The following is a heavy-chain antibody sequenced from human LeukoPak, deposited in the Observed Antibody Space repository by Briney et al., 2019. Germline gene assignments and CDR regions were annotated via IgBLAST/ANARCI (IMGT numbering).Heavy chain of an antibody. CDR3: AKDFEYSSSFDTVPTTGFDY. J-gene: IGHJ4*02. V-gene: IGHV3-7*03. Sequence: GGSLRLSCAASGFTFSSYWMSWVRQAPGKGLEWVANIKQDGSEKYYVDSVKGRFTISRDNSKNTLYLQMNSLRAEDTAVYYCAKDFEYSSSFDTVPTTGFDYWGQGTLVTVSS. CDR1: GFTFSSYW. D-gene: IGHD6-6*01. CDR2: IKQDGSEK.